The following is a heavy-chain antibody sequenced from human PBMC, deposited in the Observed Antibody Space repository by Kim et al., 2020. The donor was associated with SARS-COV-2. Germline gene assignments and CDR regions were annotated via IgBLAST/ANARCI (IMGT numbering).Heavy chain of an antibody. CDR3: ARDPHSLDY. Sequence: TIHYADSVKGRLTISRDNARNSLSLQRNSLRAEDTAVYYCARDPHSLDYWGQGTLVTVSS. J-gene: IGHJ4*02. V-gene: IGHV3-48*03. CDR2: TI. D-gene: IGHD6-13*01.